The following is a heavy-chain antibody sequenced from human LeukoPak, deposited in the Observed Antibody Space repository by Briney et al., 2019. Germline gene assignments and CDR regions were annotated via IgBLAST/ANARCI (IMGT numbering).Heavy chain of an antibody. CDR3: AKCEEQLGFFDP. CDR2: ISGSGGST. J-gene: IGHJ5*02. V-gene: IGHV3-23*01. Sequence: PGGSLRLSCAASGFTFSGYAMSWVRQAPGKGLEWVSAISGSGGSTYYADSVKGRFTISRDNSKNTLYLQMNSLRAEDTAVYYCAKCEEQLGFFDPWGQGTLVTVSS. D-gene: IGHD6-13*01. CDR1: GFTFSGYA.